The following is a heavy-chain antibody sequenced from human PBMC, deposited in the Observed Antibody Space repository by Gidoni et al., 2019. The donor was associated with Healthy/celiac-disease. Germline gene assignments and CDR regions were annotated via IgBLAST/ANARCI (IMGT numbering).Heavy chain of an antibody. J-gene: IGHJ4*02. D-gene: IGHD5-18*01. CDR3: ARARIQLWLPDY. Sequence: QVQLQESGPGLVKPSQTLSLTCTVSGGSISSGGYYWSWIRKHPGKGLEWIGYIYYSGSTYYNPSLKSRVTISVDTSKNQFSRKLSSVTAADTAVYYCARARIQLWLPDYWGQGTLVTVSS. V-gene: IGHV4-31*03. CDR1: GGSISSGGYY. CDR2: IYYSGST.